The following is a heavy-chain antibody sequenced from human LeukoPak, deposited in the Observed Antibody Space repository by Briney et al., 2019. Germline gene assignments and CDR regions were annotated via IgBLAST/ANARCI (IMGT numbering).Heavy chain of an antibody. V-gene: IGHV3-21*01. CDR3: ARDSYDYVWGSYRPDAFDI. J-gene: IGHJ3*02. CDR2: ISSSSYI. D-gene: IGHD3-16*02. CDR1: GFTFSSYS. Sequence: GGSLRLSCAASGFTFSSYSMNWVRQAPGKGLEWVSSISSSSYIYYADSVKGRFTISRDNAKNSLYLQMNSLRAEDTAVYYCARDSYDYVWGSYRPDAFDIWGQGTMVTVSS.